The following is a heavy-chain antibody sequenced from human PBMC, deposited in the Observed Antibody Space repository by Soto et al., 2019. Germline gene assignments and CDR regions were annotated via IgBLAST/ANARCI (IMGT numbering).Heavy chain of an antibody. J-gene: IGHJ6*02. Sequence: PGGSLRLSCAASGFTFSSYAMSWVRQAPGKGLEWVSSISSSSSYIYYADSVKGRFTISRDNAKNSLYLQMNSLRAEDTAVYYCARDRSRRRGSGMDVWGQGTTVTAP. D-gene: IGHD3-10*01. V-gene: IGHV3-21*01. CDR2: ISSSSSYI. CDR3: ARDRSRRRGSGMDV. CDR1: GFTFSSYA.